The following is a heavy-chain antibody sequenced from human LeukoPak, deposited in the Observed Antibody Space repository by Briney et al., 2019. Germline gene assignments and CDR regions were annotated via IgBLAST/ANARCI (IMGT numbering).Heavy chain of an antibody. Sequence: SETLSLTCTVSGGSISSGGYYWSWIRQPPGKGLEWIGYIYHSGSTYYNPSLKSRVTISVDRSKNQFSLKLSSVTAADTAVYYCAINGGGYCSSTSCYSFDYWGQGTLVTVSS. CDR3: AINGGGYCSSTSCYSFDY. CDR1: GGSISSGGYY. J-gene: IGHJ4*02. V-gene: IGHV4-30-2*01. CDR2: IYHSGST. D-gene: IGHD2-2*02.